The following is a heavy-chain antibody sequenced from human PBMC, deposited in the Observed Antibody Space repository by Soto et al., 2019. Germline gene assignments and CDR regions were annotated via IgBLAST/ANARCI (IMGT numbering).Heavy chain of an antibody. CDR3: AKVGVRRITMIVVVINSGGAFDI. D-gene: IGHD3-22*01. J-gene: IGHJ3*02. Sequence: PGGSLRLSCAASRFTFSDYYMSWIRQAPGKGLEWVSYISSSGSTIYYADSVKGRFTISRDNAKNSLYLQMNSLRAEDTAVYYCAKVGVRRITMIVVVINSGGAFDIWGQGTMVTVSS. CDR2: ISSSGSTI. V-gene: IGHV3-11*01. CDR1: RFTFSDYY.